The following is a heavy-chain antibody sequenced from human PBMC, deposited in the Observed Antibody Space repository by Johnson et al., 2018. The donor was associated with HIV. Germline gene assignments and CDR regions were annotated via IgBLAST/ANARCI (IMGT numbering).Heavy chain of an antibody. V-gene: IGHV3-9*01. J-gene: IGHJ3*02. D-gene: IGHD3-22*01. CDR1: GFTFNDHW. Sequence: VQLVESGGGVVRPGGSLRLSCGASGFTFNDHWMQWVRQAPGKGLAWVSGISWNSGSIGYADAVKGRFTISRDNAKNSLYLQMNSLRAEDTALYYCAKDLGDPMIEVHAFDIWGQGTMVTVSS. CDR2: ISWNSGSI. CDR3: AKDLGDPMIEVHAFDI.